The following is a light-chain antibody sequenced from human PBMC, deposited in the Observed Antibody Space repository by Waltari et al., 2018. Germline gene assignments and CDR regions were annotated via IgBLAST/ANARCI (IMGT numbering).Light chain of an antibody. CDR2: DDS. J-gene: IGLJ2*01. CDR3: QVWDSGSGHPHVV. V-gene: IGLV3-21*02. CDR1: NIGSKS. Sequence: SYVLTQPPSVSVAPGQTASITCGGDNIGSKSGHWYQQKAGQAPVLVVHDDSDRPSGIPERLSGSNSGNTATLTISRVEAGDEADFYCQVWDSGSGHPHVVFGGGTRLTVL.